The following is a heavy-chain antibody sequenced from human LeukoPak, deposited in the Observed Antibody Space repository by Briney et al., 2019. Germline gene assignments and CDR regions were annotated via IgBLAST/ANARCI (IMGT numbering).Heavy chain of an antibody. V-gene: IGHV4-39*01. J-gene: IGHJ4*02. CDR1: GGSISSSGYY. D-gene: IGHD5-18*01. CDR2: IYYSGST. Sequence: SETLSLTCTVSGGSISSSGYYWGWIRQPPGKGLEWIGSIYYSGSTYYNPSLKSRVTISVDTSKNQFSLKLSSVTVADTAVYYCARGGFYGYRPEWDYWGQGTLVTVSS. CDR3: ARGGFYGYRPEWDY.